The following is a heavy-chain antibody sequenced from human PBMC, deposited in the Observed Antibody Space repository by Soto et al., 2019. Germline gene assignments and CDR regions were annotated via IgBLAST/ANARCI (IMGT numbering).Heavy chain of an antibody. CDR1: GFTFNTYA. V-gene: IGHV3-23*01. J-gene: IGHJ4*02. CDR3: ARSIGEDWWIIPDY. CDR2: ISASGGNT. D-gene: IGHD5-12*01. Sequence: EVHLLESGGGLVRPGGSLGLSCAASGFTFNTYAMNWVRQAPGKGLEWVSVISASGGNTYYADSVRGRFTISRDNSKNTLYLQMNSLRVDDTAVYYCARSIGEDWWIIPDYWGQGTLVTASS.